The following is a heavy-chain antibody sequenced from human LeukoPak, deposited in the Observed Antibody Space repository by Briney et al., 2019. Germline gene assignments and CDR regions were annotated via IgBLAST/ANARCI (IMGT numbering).Heavy chain of an antibody. J-gene: IGHJ1*01. CDR1: GFSFKSYA. V-gene: IGHV3-23*01. CDR3: AQQVGYCSSGNCYFTY. D-gene: IGHD2-15*01. Sequence: GGSLRLSCAASGFSFKSYATSWVRQAPGKGLEWVSAINNDGDSTYSADSVKGRFTVSRDNSKNTLYLQMNSLRAEGAAVYYCAQQVGYCSSGNCYFTYWGQGTLVTVSS. CDR2: INNDGDST.